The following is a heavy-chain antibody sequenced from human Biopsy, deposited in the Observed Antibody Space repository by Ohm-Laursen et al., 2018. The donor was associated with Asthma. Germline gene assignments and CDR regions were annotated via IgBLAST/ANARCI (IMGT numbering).Heavy chain of an antibody. Sequence: SQTLSLTCSLSSGSGGYMRSGNYYWGWIRQPPGKGLEWIGFIYYSGSTYYNPSLKSRVSISIDTSKNQFSLKLSSVTAADTAVYYCARAQDYNDSRGYYRSFDYWGQGTLVTVSS. CDR1: SGSGGYMRSGNYY. V-gene: IGHV4-31*02. J-gene: IGHJ4*02. CDR2: IYYSGST. CDR3: ARAQDYNDSRGYYRSFDY. D-gene: IGHD3-22*01.